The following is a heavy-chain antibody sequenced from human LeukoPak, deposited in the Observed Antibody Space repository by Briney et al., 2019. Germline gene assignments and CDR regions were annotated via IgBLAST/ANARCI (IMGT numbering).Heavy chain of an antibody. CDR3: VRIDYSNAFGI. V-gene: IGHV1-8*01. J-gene: IGHJ3*02. D-gene: IGHD4-11*01. CDR2: MNPKTGNT. Sequence: GASVKVSCKASGYTFTNFDINWVRQATGQGLEWMGWMNPKTGNTGSAQKLQGRVTITGNTSISTAYMELSSLRSEDTAVYYCVRIDYSNAFGIWGQGTMVTVSS. CDR1: GYTFTNFD.